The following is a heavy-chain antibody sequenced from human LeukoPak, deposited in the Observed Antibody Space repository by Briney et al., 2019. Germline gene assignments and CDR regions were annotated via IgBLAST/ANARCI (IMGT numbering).Heavy chain of an antibody. J-gene: IGHJ4*02. D-gene: IGHD4-17*01. V-gene: IGHV3-23*01. CDR3: ARDDGDYAHPVDY. CDR1: GFTFTSYA. Sequence: PGGSLRLSCAASGFTFTSYAMSWVRQAPGKGLEWVSAISDGAYSTFYADSVKGRFTISRDDSQNTLYLQMNSLRAEDTAVYYCARDDGDYAHPVDYWGQGTLVTVSS. CDR2: ISDGAYST.